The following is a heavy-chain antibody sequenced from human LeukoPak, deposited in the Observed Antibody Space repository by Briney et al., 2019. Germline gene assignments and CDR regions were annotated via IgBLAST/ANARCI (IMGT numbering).Heavy chain of an antibody. CDR3: ARDQSYYYGMDV. V-gene: IGHV1-69*04. CDR1: GGTFSSYA. Sequence: ASVKVSCKASGGTFSSYAISWVRQAPGQGLEWMGRIIPILGIANYAQKFQGRVTITADKSTSTAYMELSSPRSEDTAVYYCARDQSYYYGMDVWGQGTTVTVSS. CDR2: IIPILGIA. J-gene: IGHJ6*02.